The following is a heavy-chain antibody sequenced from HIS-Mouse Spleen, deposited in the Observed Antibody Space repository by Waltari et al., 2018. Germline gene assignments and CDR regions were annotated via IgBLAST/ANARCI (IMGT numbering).Heavy chain of an antibody. J-gene: IGHJ4*02. D-gene: IGHD1-26*01. CDR2: IYYSGST. V-gene: IGHV4-59*01. CDR1: GGSISSYY. CDR3: ARGLVAAGIFDY. Sequence: QVQLQESGPGLVKPAETLSLTCTVSGGSISSYYWSWIRQPPGKGLEWIGYIYYSGSTNYNPSLKSRITISVDTSKNQFSLKLSSVTAADTAVYYCARGLVAAGIFDYWGQGTRVTVSS.